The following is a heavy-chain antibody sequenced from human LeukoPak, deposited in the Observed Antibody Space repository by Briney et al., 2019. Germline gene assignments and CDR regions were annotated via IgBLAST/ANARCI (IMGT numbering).Heavy chain of an antibody. CDR3: ARNDVATYYFDY. CDR2: ISNSGGDI. J-gene: IGHJ4*02. CDR1: GFTFSSHE. Sequence: GGSLRLSCAASGFTFSSHEMNWVRQAPGKGLEWLSYISNSGGDINYADSVKGRFTISRDNSKNTLYLQMNSLRAEDTAVYYCARNDVATYYFDYWGQGTLVTVSS. D-gene: IGHD5-12*01. V-gene: IGHV3-48*03.